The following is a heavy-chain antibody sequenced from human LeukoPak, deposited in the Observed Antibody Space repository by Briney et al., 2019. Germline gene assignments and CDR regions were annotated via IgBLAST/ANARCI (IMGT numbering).Heavy chain of an antibody. CDR3: TSLEMATIGD. Sequence: GGSLRLSCAGFGFIFSDCAIHWVRQASGKGLEWVGRIDTRDKGSATAYAASVRGRFAISRDDSESTAYLQMTGLKTEDTAVYYCTSLEMATIGDWGQGTLVTVSS. CDR1: GFIFSDCA. CDR2: IDTRDKGSAT. D-gene: IGHD5-24*01. J-gene: IGHJ4*02. V-gene: IGHV3-73*01.